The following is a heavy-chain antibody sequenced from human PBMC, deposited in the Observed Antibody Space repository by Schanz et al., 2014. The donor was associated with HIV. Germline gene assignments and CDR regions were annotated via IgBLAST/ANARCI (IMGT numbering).Heavy chain of an antibody. J-gene: IGHJ4*02. CDR2: ISWNSGSR. V-gene: IGHV3-9*01. CDR1: GFFLDDYA. Sequence: EVQLVESGGGLVQPGRSLRLSCATSGFFLDDYAMHWVRQAPGKGLEWVSGISWNSGSRGYAESVKGRFTISRDNAKNSLHLQMNSLRAEDTALYYCTVSPAQVGGYWGQGTLVTVSS. D-gene: IGHD1-26*01. CDR3: TVSPAQVGGY.